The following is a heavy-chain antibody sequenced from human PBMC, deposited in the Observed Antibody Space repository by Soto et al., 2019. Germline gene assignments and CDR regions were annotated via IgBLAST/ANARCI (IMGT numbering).Heavy chain of an antibody. Sequence: SETLSLTCAVSGGSISSGGYSWSWIRQPPGKGLEWIGYIYHSGSTYYNPSLKSRVTISVDRSKNQFSLKLSSVTAADTAVYYCARVSKAGNSADFDYWGQGTLVTVSS. V-gene: IGHV4-30-2*01. D-gene: IGHD6-19*01. CDR3: ARVSKAGNSADFDY. CDR1: GGSISSGGYS. CDR2: IYHSGST. J-gene: IGHJ4*02.